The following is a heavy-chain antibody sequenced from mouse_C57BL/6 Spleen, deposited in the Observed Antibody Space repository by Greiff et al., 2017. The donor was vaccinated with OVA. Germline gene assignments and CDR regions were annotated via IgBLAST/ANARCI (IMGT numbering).Heavy chain of an antibody. Sequence: QVTLKESGPGILQSSQTLSLTCSFSGFSLSTSGMGVSWIRQPSGKGLEWLAHIYWDDDKRYNPSLKSRLTISKDTSRNQVCLKITSVDTADTATYYGARRARDYGSSYFDYWGQGTTLTVSS. J-gene: IGHJ2*01. D-gene: IGHD1-1*01. CDR1: GFSLSTSGMG. CDR2: IYWDDDK. V-gene: IGHV8-12*01. CDR3: ARRARDYGSSYFDY.